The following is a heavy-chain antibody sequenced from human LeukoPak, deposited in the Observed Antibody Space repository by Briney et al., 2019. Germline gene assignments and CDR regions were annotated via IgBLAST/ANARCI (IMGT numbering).Heavy chain of an antibody. V-gene: IGHV3-48*02. J-gene: IGHJ4*02. CDR3: AREDIVVVVAATRSFDY. D-gene: IGHD2-15*01. Sequence: GESLRLSCTASGFTFSNFWMGWVRQAPGKGLEWVSYISSSSSTIYYADSVKGRFTNSRDNAKNSLYLQMNSLRDEDTAVYYCAREDIVVVVAATRSFDYWGQGTLVTVSS. CDR2: ISSSSSTI. CDR1: GFTFSNFW.